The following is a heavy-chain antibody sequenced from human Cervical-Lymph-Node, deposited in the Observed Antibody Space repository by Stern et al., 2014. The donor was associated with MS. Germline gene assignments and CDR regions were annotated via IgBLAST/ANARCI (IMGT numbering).Heavy chain of an antibody. CDR1: GFSLSDARMG. V-gene: IGHV2-26*01. CDR2: IFSNDEK. D-gene: IGHD4-11*01. Sequence: ESGPVLVKPTETLTLTCTVSGFSLSDARMGVSWISQPPGKALEWLAYIFSNDEKSYSTSLKTRLTISRDTSRSQVVLIMTNMDPVDTATYYCARITESDYSNILDYWGQGTLVTVSS. J-gene: IGHJ4*02. CDR3: ARITESDYSNILDY.